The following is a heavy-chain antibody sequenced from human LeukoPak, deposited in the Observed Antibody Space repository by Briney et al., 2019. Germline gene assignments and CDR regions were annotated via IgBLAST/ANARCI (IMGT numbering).Heavy chain of an antibody. CDR2: ISNSGSTI. CDR3: ARWVRQLALNVYYYHMDV. V-gene: IGHV3-48*04. D-gene: IGHD6-6*01. CDR1: GFTFSSYS. J-gene: IGHJ6*03. Sequence: PGGSLRLSCAASGFTFSSYSLNWVRQAPGKGLEWVSYISNSGSTIYYAESVRGRSTVSRDNAKNSLYLQMNSLRAEDTAVYYCARWVRQLALNVYYYHMDVWGKGTTVTVSS.